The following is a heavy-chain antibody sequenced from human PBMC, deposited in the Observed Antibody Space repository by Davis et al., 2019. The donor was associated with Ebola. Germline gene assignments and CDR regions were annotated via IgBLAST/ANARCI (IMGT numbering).Heavy chain of an antibody. CDR1: GYTFTGYY. J-gene: IGHJ4*02. CDR3: ARGSAIAVAGLDY. CDR2: ILPNSGVT. Sequence: AASVKVSCKASGYTFTGYYMHWVRQAPGQGLEWMGRILPNSGVTNYAQKFQGRVTMTRDTSISTAYMELSKLRSDDTAVYYCARGSAIAVAGLDYWGQGTLVTVSS. V-gene: IGHV1-2*06. D-gene: IGHD6-19*01.